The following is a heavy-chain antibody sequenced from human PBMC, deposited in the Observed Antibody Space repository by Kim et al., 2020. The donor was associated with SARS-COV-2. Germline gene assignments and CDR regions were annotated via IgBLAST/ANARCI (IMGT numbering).Heavy chain of an antibody. J-gene: IGHJ4*02. CDR1: GGSISSSIYY. V-gene: IGHV4-39*01. CDR3: ATARGHSGASDY. CDR2: IYYSGTT. D-gene: IGHD6-19*01. Sequence: SETLSLTCTVSGGSISSSIYYWGWVRQPPGKGLEWIGSIYYSGTTYYNPSLNSRVTISIDTSKSQFSLEMNSVTGADTAVYYCATARGHSGASDYWGQGTLVTVSS.